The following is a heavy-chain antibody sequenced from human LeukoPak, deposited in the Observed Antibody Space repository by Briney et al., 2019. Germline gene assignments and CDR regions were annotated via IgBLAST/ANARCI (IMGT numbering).Heavy chain of an antibody. CDR1: GFTFSSYG. CDR3: ARVTAVAAPWVY. V-gene: IGHV3-48*04. D-gene: IGHD6-19*01. Sequence: GGSLRLSCAASGFTFSSYGFNWARQAPGKGLEWISYISSSGSTIQYADSVEGRFTISRDNAKNSVYLQMNSLRAEDTAVYYCARVTAVAAPWVYWGQGAQVTVSP. CDR2: ISSSGSTI. J-gene: IGHJ4*02.